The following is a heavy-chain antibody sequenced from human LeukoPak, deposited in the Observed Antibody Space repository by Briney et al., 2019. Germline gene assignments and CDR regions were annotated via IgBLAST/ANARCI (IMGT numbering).Heavy chain of an antibody. CDR2: IYYSGST. Sequence: SETQSLTCTVSGGSISSYYWSWIRQPPGKGLEWIGYIYYSGSTNYNPSLKSRVTISVDTSKNQFSLKLSSVTAADTAVYYCARHAVAGTFGRSYYYYGMDVWGQGTTVTVSS. CDR3: ARHAVAGTFGRSYYYYGMDV. CDR1: GGSISSYY. V-gene: IGHV4-59*08. D-gene: IGHD6-19*01. J-gene: IGHJ6*02.